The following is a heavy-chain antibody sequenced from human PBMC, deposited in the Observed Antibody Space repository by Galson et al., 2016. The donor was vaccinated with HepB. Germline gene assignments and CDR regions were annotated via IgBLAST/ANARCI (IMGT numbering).Heavy chain of an antibody. Sequence: SLRLSCAASGFTVSSNYLSWVRQAPGKGLEWVSIVYSDGSTYYSDSVRGRFTVSRDNSNNIVYPQMNSLRAEDTAVYFCAKNKATARVWGHYYYYMDVWGKGTTVTVSS. J-gene: IGHJ6*03. CDR2: VYSDGST. CDR1: GFTVSSNY. D-gene: IGHD3-16*01. V-gene: IGHV3-53*01. CDR3: AKNKATARVWGHYYYYMDV.